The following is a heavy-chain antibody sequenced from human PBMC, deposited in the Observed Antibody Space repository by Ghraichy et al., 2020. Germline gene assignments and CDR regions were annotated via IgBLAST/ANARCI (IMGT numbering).Heavy chain of an antibody. D-gene: IGHD1-14*01. Sequence: SETLSLTCAVYGGSFSGYYWSWIRQPPGKGLEWIGEINHSGSTNYNPSLKSRVTISVDTSKNQFSLKLSSVTAADTAVYYCARERVTENAFDPWGQGTLVTVSS. CDR3: ARERVTENAFDP. CDR2: INHSGST. J-gene: IGHJ5*02. V-gene: IGHV4-34*01. CDR1: GGSFSGYY.